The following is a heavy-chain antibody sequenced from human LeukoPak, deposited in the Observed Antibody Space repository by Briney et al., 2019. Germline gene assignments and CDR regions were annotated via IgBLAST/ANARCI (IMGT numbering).Heavy chain of an antibody. V-gene: IGHV3-23*01. CDR3: ANSYCSSTSCYLYYFDY. J-gene: IGHJ4*02. D-gene: IGHD2-2*01. CDR1: GFTISSYA. Sequence: GGSLRLSCAASGFTISSYAMSWVRQAPGKGLEWVSAISGSGGSTYYADSVKGRFTISRDNSKNTLYLQMNSLRAEDTAVYYCANSYCSSTSCYLYYFDYWGQGTLVTVSS. CDR2: ISGSGGST.